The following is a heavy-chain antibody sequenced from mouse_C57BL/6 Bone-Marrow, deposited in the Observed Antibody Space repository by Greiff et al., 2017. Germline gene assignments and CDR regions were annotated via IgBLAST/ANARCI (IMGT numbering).Heavy chain of an antibody. V-gene: IGHV1-52*01. CDR3: ASRGVASWYFDV. J-gene: IGHJ1*03. Sequence: VQLQQPGAELVRPGSSVKLSCKASGYTFTSYWMHWVKQRPIQGLEWIGNIDPSDSETHYNQKFKDKATLTVDKSSSTAYMQLSSLTSEDSAVYYCASRGVASWYFDVWGTGTTVTVSS. CDR1: GYTFTSYW. CDR2: IDPSDSET.